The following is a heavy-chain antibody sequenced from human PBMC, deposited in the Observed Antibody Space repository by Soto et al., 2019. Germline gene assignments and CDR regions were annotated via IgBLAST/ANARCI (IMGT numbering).Heavy chain of an antibody. V-gene: IGHV1-2*04. CDR2: INPNSGGT. CDR1: GYTFTGYY. D-gene: IGHD3-22*01. Sequence: GASVKVSCKASGYTFTGYYMHWVRQAPGQGLEWMGWINPNSGGTNYAQKFQGWVTMTRDTSISTAYMELSRLRSDDTAVYYCARSYYYETTGYYPLDYWGQGTLVTVSS. CDR3: ARSYYYETTGYYPLDY. J-gene: IGHJ4*02.